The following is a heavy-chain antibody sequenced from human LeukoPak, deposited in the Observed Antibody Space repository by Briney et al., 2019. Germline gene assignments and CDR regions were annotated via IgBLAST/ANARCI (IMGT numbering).Heavy chain of an antibody. J-gene: IGHJ4*02. CDR3: ARFRPNIVVVVAATLKLDY. D-gene: IGHD2-15*01. CDR2: TNHSGST. Sequence: SETLSLTCAVYGGSFSGYYWSWIRQPPGKGLEWIGETNHSGSTNYNPSLKSRVTISVDTSKNQFSLKLSSVTAADTAVYYCARFRPNIVVVVAATLKLDYWGQGTLVTVSS. CDR1: GGSFSGYY. V-gene: IGHV4-34*01.